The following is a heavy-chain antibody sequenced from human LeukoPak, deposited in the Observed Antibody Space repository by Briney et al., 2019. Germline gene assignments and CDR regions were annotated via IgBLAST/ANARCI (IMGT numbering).Heavy chain of an antibody. J-gene: IGHJ4*02. CDR3: ATGKYGSGSYFDY. CDR2: IIPIFGTA. CDR1: GGTFSSYA. D-gene: IGHD3-10*01. Sequence: SVKVSCKASGGTFSSYAISWVRQAPGQGLEWMGGIIPIFGTANYAQKFQGRVTMTEDTSTDTAYMELSSLRSEDTAVYYCATGKYGSGSYFDYWGQGTLVTVSS. V-gene: IGHV1-69*06.